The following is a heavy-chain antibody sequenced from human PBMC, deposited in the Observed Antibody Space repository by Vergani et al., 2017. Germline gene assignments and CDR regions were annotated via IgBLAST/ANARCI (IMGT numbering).Heavy chain of an antibody. D-gene: IGHD1-26*01. CDR2: IYYSGST. CDR3: ARFIVGATSWFDP. CDR1: GGSISSGGYY. Sequence: QVQLQESGPGLVKPSQTLSLTCTVSGGSISSGGYYWSWIRQHPGKGLEWSGYIYYSGSTYYNPSLKSRVTLSVDTSTNQFSLRVSSVTAADTAVYYCARFIVGATSWFDPWGQGTLVTVSS. V-gene: IGHV4-31*03. J-gene: IGHJ5*02.